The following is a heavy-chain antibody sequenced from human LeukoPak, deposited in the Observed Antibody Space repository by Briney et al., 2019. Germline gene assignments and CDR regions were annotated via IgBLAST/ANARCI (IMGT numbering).Heavy chain of an antibody. CDR1: GFTFSSYS. J-gene: IGHJ6*03. Sequence: PGGSLRLSCAASGFTFSSYSMNWVRQAPGKGLEWVSSISSSSYIYYADSVKGRFTISRGNAKNSLYLQMNSLRAEDTAVYYCARINGGYGAMDVWGKGTTVTVSS. V-gene: IGHV3-21*01. CDR2: ISSSSYI. CDR3: ARINGGYGAMDV. D-gene: IGHD5-12*01.